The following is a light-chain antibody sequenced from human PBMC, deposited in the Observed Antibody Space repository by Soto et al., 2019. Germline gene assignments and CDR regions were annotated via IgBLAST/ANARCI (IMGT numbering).Light chain of an antibody. V-gene: IGKV4-1*01. Sequence: DIVLTQSPDSLAVSLGERATINCKSSQNVIHDSNRKTFLAWYQLKPGQPPKLLMYWASTRESGVPDRFSGSGSGTGFALTISGLQAEDVAVYYCQQYHTPPLTFGGGTKVEIK. CDR2: WAS. CDR3: QQYHTPPLT. J-gene: IGKJ4*01. CDR1: QNVIHDSNRKTF.